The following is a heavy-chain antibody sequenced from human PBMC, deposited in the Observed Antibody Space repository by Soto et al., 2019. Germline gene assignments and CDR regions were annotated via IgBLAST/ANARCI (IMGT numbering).Heavy chain of an antibody. D-gene: IGHD6-13*01. J-gene: IGHJ3*02. CDR2: TRNKVKSYTT. CDR3: TRVRTSSWGLDASDI. V-gene: IGHV3-72*01. Sequence: GSLRLSCAASGFTFSDHYMDWVRQAPGKGLEWVGRTRNKVKSYTTEYAASVKGRFTISRDDSKNSLYLQMNSLKIEDTAVYYCTRVRTSSWGLDASDIWGQGTMVTVSS. CDR1: GFTFSDHY.